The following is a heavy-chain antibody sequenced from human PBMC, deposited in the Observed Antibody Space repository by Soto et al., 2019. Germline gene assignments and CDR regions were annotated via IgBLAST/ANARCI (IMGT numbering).Heavy chain of an antibody. J-gene: IGHJ4*02. V-gene: IGHV3-30*18. CDR1: GFTFSSYG. Sequence: QVQLVESGGGVVQPGRSLRLSCAASGFTFSSYGMHWVRQAPGKGLEWVAVISYDGSNKYYADSVKGRFTISRDNSKNTLYLQMNSLRAEDTAVYYCAKDRRKWELHFDYWGQGTLVTVSS. CDR2: ISYDGSNK. CDR3: AKDRRKWELHFDY. D-gene: IGHD1-26*01.